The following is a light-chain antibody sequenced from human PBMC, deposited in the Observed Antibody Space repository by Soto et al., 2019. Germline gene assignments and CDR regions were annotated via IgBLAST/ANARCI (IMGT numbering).Light chain of an antibody. CDR1: QSVSSNF. CDR3: QQYGSSPRT. CDR2: GAS. J-gene: IGKJ1*01. V-gene: IGKV3-20*01. Sequence: EIVLTQSPGTLSLSPGERATLPCRASQSVSSNFLAWYQQKPGQAPRLLIYGASSRATGIPDRFSGSGSGKDFTITISRLEPEDFAVYYCQQYGSSPRTFGQGTKVEIK.